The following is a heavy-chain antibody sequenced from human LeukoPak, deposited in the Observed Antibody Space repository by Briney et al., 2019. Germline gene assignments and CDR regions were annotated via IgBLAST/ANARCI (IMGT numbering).Heavy chain of an antibody. J-gene: IGHJ4*02. CDR1: GGSISGGGYY. CDR2: IYYSGST. CDR3: ARSRWFDC. Sequence: SETLSLTCTVSGGSISGGGYYWNWIRQHPGKGLEWIGYIYYSGSTYYNPSLKSRVNISVDTSKNQFSLKLSSVTAADTAVYHCARSRWFDCWGQGTLVTVSS. D-gene: IGHD2-15*01. V-gene: IGHV4-31*03.